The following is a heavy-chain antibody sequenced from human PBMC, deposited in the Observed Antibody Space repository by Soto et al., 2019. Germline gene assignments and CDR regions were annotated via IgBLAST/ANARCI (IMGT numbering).Heavy chain of an antibody. CDR1: GGSISSSHW. D-gene: IGHD3-9*01. CDR2: ISHSGTS. J-gene: IGHJ3*01. Sequence: QVQLQESGPGLVKPSGTLSLTCAVSGGSISSSHWWTWVRQSPGKGLEYIGEISHSGTSNSNPSLKSRVPLSVDKSKNHCSLTLTSVTAADTAVDYCTRVVLTITRGAVDAWGQGTLVIVSS. CDR3: TRVVLTITRGAVDA. V-gene: IGHV4-4*02.